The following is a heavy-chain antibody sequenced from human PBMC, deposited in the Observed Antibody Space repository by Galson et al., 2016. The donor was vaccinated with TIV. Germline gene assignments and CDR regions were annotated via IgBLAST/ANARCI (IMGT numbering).Heavy chain of an antibody. D-gene: IGHD3-10*01. J-gene: IGHJ5*02. CDR1: AASIGSYH. Sequence: LSLTCTVSAASIGSYHWSWIRQPPGRGLEWIGFINYDGSTHSNPSLKSRVTISIDTSKSRFSLNLSSVTVADTAVYFCATYLAGASGRGSWGQGVLVAVSS. CDR3: ATYLAGASGRGS. CDR2: INYDGST. V-gene: IGHV4-59*08.